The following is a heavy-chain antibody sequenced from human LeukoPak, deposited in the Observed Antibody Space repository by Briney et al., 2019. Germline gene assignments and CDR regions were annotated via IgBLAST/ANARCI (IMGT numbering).Heavy chain of an antibody. CDR1: GGSISSYY. Sequence: KPSETLSLTCTVSGGSISSYYWSWIRQPPGNGLEWIGYIYTSGSTNYNPSLKSRVTISVDTSKNQFSLKLSSVTAADTAVYYCARHEGPRFDPWGQGTLVTVSS. V-gene: IGHV4-4*09. CDR2: IYTSGST. CDR3: ARHEGPRFDP. J-gene: IGHJ5*02.